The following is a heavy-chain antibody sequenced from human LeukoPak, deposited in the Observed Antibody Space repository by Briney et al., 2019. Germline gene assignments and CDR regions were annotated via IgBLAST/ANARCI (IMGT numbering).Heavy chain of an antibody. CDR1: GYDFISYG. Sequence: GASVKVSCKASGYDFISYGVNWVRQAPGQGLEWVGWISAYNGNTNYAQKLQGRVAMTTDTSTSTAYMELRSLRSEDTAVYYCARGRWYFDYWGQGTLATVSS. CDR2: ISAYNGNT. J-gene: IGHJ4*02. V-gene: IGHV1-18*01. CDR3: ARGRWYFDY. D-gene: IGHD2-15*01.